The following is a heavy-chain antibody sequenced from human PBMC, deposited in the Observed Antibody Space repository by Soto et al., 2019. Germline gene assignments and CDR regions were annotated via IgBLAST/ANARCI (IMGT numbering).Heavy chain of an antibody. CDR2: INHSGST. CDR1: GGSFSGYY. CDR3: ASPDKLSVPVRGTGDPYYYYMDV. Sequence: PSETLSLTCAVYGGSFSGYYWSWIRQPPGKGLEWIGEINHSGSTNYNPSLKSRVTISVDTSKNQFSLKLSSVTAADTAVYYCASPDKLSVPVRGTGDPYYYYMDVWGKGTTVTVSS. D-gene: IGHD3-10*01. J-gene: IGHJ6*03. V-gene: IGHV4-34*01.